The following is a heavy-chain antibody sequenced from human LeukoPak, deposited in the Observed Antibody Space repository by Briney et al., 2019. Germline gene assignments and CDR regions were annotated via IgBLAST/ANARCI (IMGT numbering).Heavy chain of an antibody. V-gene: IGHV3-7*03. CDR2: IKQDGSKK. D-gene: IGHD2-2*01. CDR3: ASHGCSSTSCPTYKYYYYGMDV. Sequence: PGGSLRLSCIASGFTFSNYWMSWVRQAPGKGLEWVADIKQDGSKKYYVDSVKGRFSISRDNAKSSLDLQMNNLRAEDTAVYYCASHGCSSTSCPTYKYYYYGMDVWGQGTTVTVSS. CDR1: GFTFSNYW. J-gene: IGHJ6*02.